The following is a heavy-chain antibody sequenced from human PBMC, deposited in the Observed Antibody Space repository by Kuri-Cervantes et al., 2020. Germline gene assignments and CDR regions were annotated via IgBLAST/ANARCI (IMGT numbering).Heavy chain of an antibody. J-gene: IGHJ6*02. Sequence: GESLKISCAASGFTFSSYAMHWVRQAPGKGLEWVAVISYDGSNRYYADSVKGRFTISRDNSKNTLYLQMNSLRAEDTAVYYCARDDIRWLRPHPQYYYYGMDVWGQGTTVTVSS. V-gene: IGHV3-30-3*01. CDR2: ISYDGSNR. CDR1: GFTFSSYA. CDR3: ARDDIRWLRPHPQYYYYGMDV. D-gene: IGHD5-12*01.